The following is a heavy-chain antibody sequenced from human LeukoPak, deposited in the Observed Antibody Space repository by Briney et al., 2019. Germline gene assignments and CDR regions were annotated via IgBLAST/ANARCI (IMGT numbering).Heavy chain of an antibody. CDR1: GYNFTTYW. D-gene: IGHD5-12*01. V-gene: IGHV5-51*01. CDR3: ARLRVATIRHRKRYNWFDP. CDR2: IYPGDSDI. Sequence: GESLKISCKGSGYNFTTYWIGWVRQMPGKGLEWMGIIYPGDSDIRYSPSFQGQVTISADKSISTAYLQWSSLKASDTAMYYCARLRVATIRHRKRYNWFDPWGQGTLVTVSS. J-gene: IGHJ5*02.